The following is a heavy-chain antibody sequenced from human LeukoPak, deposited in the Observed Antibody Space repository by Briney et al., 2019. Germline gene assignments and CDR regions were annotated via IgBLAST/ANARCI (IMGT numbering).Heavy chain of an antibody. CDR2: IYTSGST. D-gene: IGHD6-6*01. J-gene: IGHJ4*02. CDR1: GGSISSYY. V-gene: IGHV4-4*07. Sequence: SETLSLTCTVSGGSISSYYWSWIRQPAGKGLEWIGRIYTSGSTNYNPSLKSRVTMSVDTSKNQFSLKLSSVTAADTAVYYCASTTDSSSSVDHFDYWGQGTLVTVPS. CDR3: ASTTDSSSSVDHFDY.